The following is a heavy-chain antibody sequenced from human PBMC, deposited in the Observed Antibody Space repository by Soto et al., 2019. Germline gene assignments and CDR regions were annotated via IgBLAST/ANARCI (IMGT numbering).Heavy chain of an antibody. J-gene: IGHJ4*02. Sequence: SVKVSCKASGGTFSSYTISWVRQAPGQGLEWMGRIIPILGIANYAQKFQGRVTITADKSTSTAYMELSSLRSEDTAVYYCARGQQLVSEYFAYWGQGTLVTVSS. D-gene: IGHD6-13*01. V-gene: IGHV1-69*02. CDR3: ARGQQLVSEYFAY. CDR1: GGTFSSYT. CDR2: IIPILGIA.